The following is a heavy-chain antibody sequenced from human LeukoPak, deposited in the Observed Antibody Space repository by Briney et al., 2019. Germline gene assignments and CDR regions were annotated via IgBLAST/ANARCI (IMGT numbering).Heavy chain of an antibody. D-gene: IGHD2-15*01. J-gene: IGHJ4*02. CDR1: GGSISSSNYY. V-gene: IGHV4-39*07. Sequence: SETLSLTCTVSGGSISSSNYYWGWIRQPPGKGLEWIASIYYSGSTYYNPSLKSRVTLSVDTSKNQFSLNLNSVTAADTAVYFCARGGFCSGPTCYSLWFWGPGTLVTVSS. CDR3: ARGGFCSGPTCYSLWF. CDR2: IYYSGST.